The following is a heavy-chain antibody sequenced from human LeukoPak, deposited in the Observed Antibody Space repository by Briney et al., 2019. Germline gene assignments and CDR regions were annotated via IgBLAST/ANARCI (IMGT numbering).Heavy chain of an antibody. D-gene: IGHD3-10*01. V-gene: IGHV4-59*01. Sequence: SETLSLTCTVSAGSIRTYYWSWIRQPPGKGLEWIGYIYYSGSTNYNPSLKSRVTISVDTSKNQFSLKLNSVTAADTAVYYCARHDLGSYFPYWGQGTLVTVSS. CDR3: ARHDLGSYFPY. CDR2: IYYSGST. J-gene: IGHJ4*02. CDR1: AGSIRTYY.